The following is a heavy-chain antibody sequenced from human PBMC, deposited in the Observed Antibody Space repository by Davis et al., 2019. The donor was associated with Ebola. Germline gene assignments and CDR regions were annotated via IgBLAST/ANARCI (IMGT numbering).Heavy chain of an antibody. J-gene: IGHJ4*02. V-gene: IGHV3-11*01. CDR1: DFSFSDYY. Sequence: PGGSLRLSCAASDFSFSDYYMTWIRQAPGKGLEWVSYISSSGSSIYYADSVKGRFTISRDNAKNSLYLQMNSLRAEDTAVYYCARDWADFWSGYFGSVGYWGQGTLVTVSS. CDR2: ISSSGSSI. D-gene: IGHD3-3*01. CDR3: ARDWADFWSGYFGSVGY.